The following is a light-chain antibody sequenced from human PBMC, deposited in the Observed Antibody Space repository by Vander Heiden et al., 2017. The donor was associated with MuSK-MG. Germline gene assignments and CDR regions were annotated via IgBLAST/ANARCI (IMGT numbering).Light chain of an antibody. CDR1: GRYVGGFTY. CDR2: GVT. CDR3: CSYAGAYTLV. V-gene: IGLV2-11*01. Sequence: QSALTQPRSVSGSPGQPATISSTGTGRYVGGFTYVSWYQQHSGKAPQLLIYGVTKRTSGVPDRFSGSKSGNTASLRISGLQAEDDADYYCCSYAGAYTLVFGGGTKLTVL. J-gene: IGLJ3*02.